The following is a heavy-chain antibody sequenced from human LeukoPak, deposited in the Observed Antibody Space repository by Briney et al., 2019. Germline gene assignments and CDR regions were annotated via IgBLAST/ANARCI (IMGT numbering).Heavy chain of an antibody. V-gene: IGHV3-53*01. Sequence: VGSLRLSCAASGFTVSSNYMSWVRQAPGKGLERVSVIYAGGSTYYADSVKGRFSIPRDNSKNTLYLQMNSLRAEDTAVYYCARSKSRGDYYFDNWGQGTLVTVSS. D-gene: IGHD2-21*02. CDR2: IYAGGST. CDR1: GFTVSSNY. CDR3: ARSKSRGDYYFDN. J-gene: IGHJ4*02.